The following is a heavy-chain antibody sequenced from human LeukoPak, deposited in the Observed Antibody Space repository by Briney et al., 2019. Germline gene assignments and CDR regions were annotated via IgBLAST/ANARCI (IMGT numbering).Heavy chain of an antibody. D-gene: IGHD5-18*01. Sequence: SVKVSCRASGGTFGNYAINWVRQAPGQGLEWMGRITPILGSINYAQKFQGRVTITADRSTSTGYMDVAGLRSEDTAVYYCARGRGSRTGYNGDYLDQWGQGTLVTVSS. J-gene: IGHJ4*02. V-gene: IGHV1-69*04. CDR2: ITPILGSI. CDR1: GGTFGNYA. CDR3: ARGRGSRTGYNGDYLDQ.